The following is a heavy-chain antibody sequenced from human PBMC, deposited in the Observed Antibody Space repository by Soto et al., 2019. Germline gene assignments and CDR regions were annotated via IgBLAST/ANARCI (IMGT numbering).Heavy chain of an antibody. J-gene: IGHJ4*02. CDR3: AIPLGDCSGGSCPFDY. V-gene: IGHV1-69*02. CDR1: GGTFSSYT. D-gene: IGHD2-15*01. CDR2: IIPILGIA. Sequence: QVQLVQSGAEVKKPGSSVKVSCKASGGTFSSYTISWVRQAPGQGLEWMGRIIPILGIANYAQKFQGRVTITADKHTSTAYMELSSLRSEDTAVYYCAIPLGDCSGGSCPFDYWGQGTLVTVSS.